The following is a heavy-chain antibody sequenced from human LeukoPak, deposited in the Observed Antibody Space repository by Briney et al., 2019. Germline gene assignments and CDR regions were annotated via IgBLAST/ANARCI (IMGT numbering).Heavy chain of an antibody. J-gene: IGHJ4*02. CDR1: GYPISSGYY. CDR2: IYHSGST. CDR3: ARGSIVATTLDY. Sequence: SETLSLTCAVSGYPISSGYYWGWIRQPPGKGLEWIGSIYHSGSTYYNPSLKSRVTISVDTSKNQFSLKLSSVTAADTAVYYCARGSIVATTLDYWGQGTLVTVSS. D-gene: IGHD5-12*01. V-gene: IGHV4-38-2*01.